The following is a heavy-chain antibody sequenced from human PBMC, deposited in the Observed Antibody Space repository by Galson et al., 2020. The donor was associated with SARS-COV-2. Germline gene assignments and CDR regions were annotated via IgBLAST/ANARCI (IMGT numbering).Heavy chain of an antibody. Sequence: GGSLRLSCAASGFTFSSSWMSWVRQAPGKGLEWVATIKQDGSEKYYVDSVKGRFTISRDNAKNSLYLQMNSLRAEDPAVYYCAREQEIAAAGDQVYSSYGMDVWGQGATVTVSS. CDR3: AREQEIAAAGDQVYSSYGMDV. CDR2: IKQDGSEK. J-gene: IGHJ6*02. V-gene: IGHV3-7*03. D-gene: IGHD6-13*01. CDR1: GFTFSSSW.